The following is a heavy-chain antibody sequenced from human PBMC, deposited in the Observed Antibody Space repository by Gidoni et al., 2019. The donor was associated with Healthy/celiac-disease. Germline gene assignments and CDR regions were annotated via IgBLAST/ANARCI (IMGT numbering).Heavy chain of an antibody. CDR3: AREADYSNAFDY. D-gene: IGHD4-4*01. J-gene: IGHJ4*02. CDR2: IYYSGST. V-gene: IGHV4-59*01. CDR1: GGSISSYY. Sequence: QVQLQESGPGLVKPSETLSLTCTVPGGSISSYYWRWIRQPPGKGLEWIGYIYYSGSTNYNPSLKSRVTISVDTSKNQFSLKLSSVTAADTAVYYCAREADYSNAFDYWGQGTLVTVSS.